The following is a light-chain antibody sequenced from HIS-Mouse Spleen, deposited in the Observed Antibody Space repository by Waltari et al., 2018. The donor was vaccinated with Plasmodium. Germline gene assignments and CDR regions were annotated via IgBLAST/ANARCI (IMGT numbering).Light chain of an antibody. CDR2: DVS. J-gene: IGLJ2*01. CDR1: SSDVGGYNY. V-gene: IGLV2-14*03. Sequence: QSALTQPASVSGSPGQSITISCTGTSSDVGGYNYVSWYQQNQGKAPKLMIYDVSKRPSGFSNLFSCSKSGITASLTISGLQAEDGADYYCSSYTSSSTLVVGGGTKLTVL. CDR3: SSYTSSSTLV.